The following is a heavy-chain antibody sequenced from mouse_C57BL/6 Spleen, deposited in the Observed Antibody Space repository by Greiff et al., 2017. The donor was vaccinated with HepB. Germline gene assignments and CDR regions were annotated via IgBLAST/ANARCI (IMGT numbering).Heavy chain of an antibody. CDR2: IDPSDSYT. Sequence: QVQLQQPGAELVMPGASVKLSCKASGYTFTSYWMHWVKQRPGQGLEWIGEIDPSDSYTNYNQKFKGKSTMTVDKSSSTAYMQLSRLTYEDSAVYYGSRSEDHYDGSSYCYFDVWGTGTTVTVSS. V-gene: IGHV1-69*01. CDR1: GYTFTSYW. J-gene: IGHJ1*03. CDR3: SRSEDHYDGSSYCYFDV. D-gene: IGHD1-1*01.